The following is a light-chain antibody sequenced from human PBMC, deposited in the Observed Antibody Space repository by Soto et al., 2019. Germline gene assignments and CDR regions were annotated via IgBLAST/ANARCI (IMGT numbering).Light chain of an antibody. CDR2: DVT. CDR1: SSDIGDYDY. V-gene: IGLV2-14*01. Sequence: QSALTQPASVSGSPGQSITISCTGTSSDIGDYDYVSWYQHLPAKAPKLLIFDVTHRPSGVSDRFSGSKSGNTASLTICGVRPEDEADYYCCSYTDIALDVVFGGGTKLTVL. J-gene: IGLJ2*01. CDR3: CSYTDIALDVV.